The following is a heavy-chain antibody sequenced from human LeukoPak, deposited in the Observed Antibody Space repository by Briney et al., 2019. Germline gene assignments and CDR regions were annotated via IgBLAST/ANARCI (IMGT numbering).Heavy chain of an antibody. V-gene: IGHV3-30*03. CDR1: GFTFSGYG. J-gene: IGHJ3*02. D-gene: IGHD3-3*01. CDR3: ASDEWPNAFDI. Sequence: GGSLRLSCAASGFTFSGYGMHWVRQAPGKGPEWVAVISNDGSNKYYAESVKGRFTISRDNSKNTLYLQMNSLRVEDTAVYYCASDEWPNAFDIWGQGTMVTVSS. CDR2: ISNDGSNK.